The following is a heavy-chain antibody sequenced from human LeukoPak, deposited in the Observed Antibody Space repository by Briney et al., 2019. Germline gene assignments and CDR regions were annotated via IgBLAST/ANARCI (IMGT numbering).Heavy chain of an antibody. V-gene: IGHV1-46*01. CDR2: INPSGGST. CDR3: ARGRIAVAAKDAFDI. Sequence: EASVKLSCKASGYTFTSYYMHWVRHAPGQGLEWMGIINPSGGSTSYAQKFQGRVTMTRDTSTSTVYMELSSLRSEDTAVYYCARGRIAVAAKDAFDIWGQGAMVTVSS. J-gene: IGHJ3*02. D-gene: IGHD6-19*01. CDR1: GYTFTSYY.